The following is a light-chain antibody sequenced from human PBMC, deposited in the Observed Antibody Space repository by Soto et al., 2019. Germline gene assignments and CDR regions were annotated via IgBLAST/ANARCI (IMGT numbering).Light chain of an antibody. CDR1: QSVSSS. CDR2: GAS. J-gene: IGKJ5*01. V-gene: IGKV3-15*01. CDR3: QQRSNWPSIT. Sequence: EIVMTQSPATLSVSPGERATLSCRASQSVSSSLAWYQQKPGQAPRLLIFGASTRATGIPDRFSGSGSGTDFTLTINSLEPEDSAVYYCQQRSNWPSITFGQGTRLEIK.